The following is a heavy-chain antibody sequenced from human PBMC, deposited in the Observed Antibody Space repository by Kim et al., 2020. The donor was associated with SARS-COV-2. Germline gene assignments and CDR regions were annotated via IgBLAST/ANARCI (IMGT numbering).Heavy chain of an antibody. D-gene: IGHD6-13*01. Sequence: AYPVKGRLPISKDNSKNTVYLQMNSLRAEDTAVYYCAKELRVDSSSPSDYWGQGTLVTVSS. V-gene: IGHV3-23*01. CDR3: AKELRVDSSSPSDY. J-gene: IGHJ4*02.